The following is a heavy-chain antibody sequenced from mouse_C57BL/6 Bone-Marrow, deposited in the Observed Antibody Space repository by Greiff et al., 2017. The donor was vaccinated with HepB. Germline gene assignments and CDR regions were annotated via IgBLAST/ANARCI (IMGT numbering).Heavy chain of an antibody. J-gene: IGHJ4*01. D-gene: IGHD1-1*01. V-gene: IGHV1-69*01. CDR1: GYTFTSYW. CDR2: IDPSDSYT. CDR3: ARLATVVATDYAMDY. Sequence: QVQLQQPGAELVMPGASVKLSCKASGYTFTSYWMHWVKQRPGQGLEWIGEIDPSDSYTNYNQKFKGKSTLTVDKSSRTAYMQLSSLTSEDSAVYYCARLATVVATDYAMDYWGQGTSVTVSS.